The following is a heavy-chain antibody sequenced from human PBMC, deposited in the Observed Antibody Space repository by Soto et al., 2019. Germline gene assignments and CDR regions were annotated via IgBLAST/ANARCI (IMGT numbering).Heavy chain of an antibody. CDR1: GFTFSDAW. D-gene: IGHD3-9*01. J-gene: IGHJ6*02. V-gene: IGHV3-15*01. CDR2: VKRKTDGGTT. CDR3: TTDRNYDILTGYASYHYYGMDV. Sequence: PGGSLRLSCAASGFTFSDAWMSWVRQAPGKGLEWVGRVKRKTDGGTTDYAAPVKGRFTISRDDSKNTLFLQMNSLKTEDTAVYYCTTDRNYDILTGYASYHYYGMDVWGQGTTVTVSS.